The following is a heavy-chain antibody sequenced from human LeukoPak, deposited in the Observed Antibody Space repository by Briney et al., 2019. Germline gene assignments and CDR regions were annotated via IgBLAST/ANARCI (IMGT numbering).Heavy chain of an antibody. Sequence: ASVKVSCKASGYTFTGYYMHWVRQAPGQGLEWMGWINPNSGGTNYAQKFQGRVTMTRDTSISTAYMELSRLRSDDTAVYYCARADYSGSHSMIDYWGQGTLVTVSS. CDR2: INPNSGGT. CDR1: GYTFTGYY. V-gene: IGHV1-2*02. D-gene: IGHD1-26*01. CDR3: ARADYSGSHSMIDY. J-gene: IGHJ4*02.